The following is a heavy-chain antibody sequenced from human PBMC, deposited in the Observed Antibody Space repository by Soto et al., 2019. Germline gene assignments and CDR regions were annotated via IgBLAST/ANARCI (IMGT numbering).Heavy chain of an antibody. Sequence: QVQLVESGGGVVQPGTSLRLSCAASGFTFSSYGMHWVRQAPGKGLEWVAVIWYDGSNKYYADSVKGRFTISRDNSKNPLYLQMNSLRAEDSAVYYCARGYGSGNPYYMDVWGKGTTVTVSS. J-gene: IGHJ6*03. CDR3: ARGYGSGNPYYMDV. CDR1: GFTFSSYG. CDR2: IWYDGSNK. D-gene: IGHD3-10*01. V-gene: IGHV3-33*01.